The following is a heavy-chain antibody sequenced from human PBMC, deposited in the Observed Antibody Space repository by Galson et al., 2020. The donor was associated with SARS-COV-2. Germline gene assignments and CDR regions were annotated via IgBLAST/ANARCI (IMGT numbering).Heavy chain of an antibody. CDR2: VGAYNGDT. V-gene: IGHV1-18*01. CDR1: GYTFSIYG. J-gene: IGHJ5*02. D-gene: IGHD6-19*01. CDR3: ARVHCGTSSCSREDWFDP. Sequence: ASVKVSCKASGYTFSIYGISWVRQAPGQGLEWMGWVGAYNGDTNYAQKFQGRLTLTTDTSTSTAYMELRSLRSDDTAVYYCARVHCGTSSCSREDWFDPWGQGTLVTVSS.